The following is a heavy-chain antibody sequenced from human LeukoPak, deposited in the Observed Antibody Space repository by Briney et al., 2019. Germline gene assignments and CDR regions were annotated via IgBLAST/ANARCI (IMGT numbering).Heavy chain of an antibody. CDR1: GFTFISYE. V-gene: IGHV3-48*03. J-gene: IGHJ6*04. Sequence: GGALRLSCAASGFTFISYEMNWVRQAPGKGLEWVSYISSSGSTIYDADSVKGRFTISRDNAKNSLYLQMNSLRAEDTAVYYCAELGITMIGGVWGKGTTVTISS. CDR2: ISSSGSTI. CDR3: AELGITMIGGV. D-gene: IGHD3-10*02.